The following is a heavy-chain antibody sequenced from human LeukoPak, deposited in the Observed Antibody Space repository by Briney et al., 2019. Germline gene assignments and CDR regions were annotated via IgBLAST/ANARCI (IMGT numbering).Heavy chain of an antibody. D-gene: IGHD3-22*01. CDR3: ASLKNSYDSSGYLVTDAFGI. J-gene: IGHJ3*02. Sequence: ASVKVSCKASGYTFTSNGISWVRQAPGQGLEWMGWISAYNGNTNYEQKLQGRVTMTTDTSTSTAYMELRSLRSDDTAVYYCASLKNSYDSSGYLVTDAFGIWGQGTMVTVSS. CDR1: GYTFTSNG. V-gene: IGHV1-18*01. CDR2: ISAYNGNT.